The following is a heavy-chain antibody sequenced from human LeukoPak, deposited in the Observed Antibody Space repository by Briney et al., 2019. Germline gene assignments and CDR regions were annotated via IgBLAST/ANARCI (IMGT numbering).Heavy chain of an antibody. CDR1: GGTFSSYT. Sequence: SVKVSCKASGGTFSSYTISWVRQAPGQGLEWMGRIIPILGIANYAQKFQGRVTITADKSTSTAYMELSSLRSEDTAVYYCARDAPTRTTVTPNWFDYWGQGTLVTVSS. CDR2: IIPILGIA. V-gene: IGHV1-69*04. CDR3: ARDAPTRTTVTPNWFDY. J-gene: IGHJ4*02. D-gene: IGHD4-17*01.